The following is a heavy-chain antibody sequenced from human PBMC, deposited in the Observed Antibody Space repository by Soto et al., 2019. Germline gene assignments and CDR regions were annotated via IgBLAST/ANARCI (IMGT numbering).Heavy chain of an antibody. Sequence: PSQTLSLTCAISGDSVSSNSAAWNWIRQCPSRGLEWLGRTYYRSKWYNDYAVSVKSRITINPDTSKNQFSLQLNSVTPEDTAVYYCARVLSGYDTGDYYYYGMDVWGQGTTVTVSS. CDR3: ARVLSGYDTGDYYYYGMDV. CDR1: GDSVSSNSAA. J-gene: IGHJ6*02. V-gene: IGHV6-1*01. CDR2: TYYRSKWYN. D-gene: IGHD5-12*01.